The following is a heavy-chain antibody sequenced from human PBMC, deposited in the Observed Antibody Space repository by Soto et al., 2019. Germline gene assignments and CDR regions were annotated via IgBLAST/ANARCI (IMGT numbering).Heavy chain of an antibody. CDR1: GYSFDTFG. CDR2: ISIEKGDT. CDR3: ARCYCSVGSCFTCWHFDL. Sequence: QVQVVQSGAEVKKPGASVKVACKASGYSFDTFGMSWVRHAPGQGLEWMGWISIEKGDTNSAQKFQDRVTMTTDTSTSTAYMELRSLTSDDTAVYYCARCYCSVGSCFTCWHFDLWVRGTLVTVSS. D-gene: IGHD2-15*01. V-gene: IGHV1-18*01. J-gene: IGHJ2*01.